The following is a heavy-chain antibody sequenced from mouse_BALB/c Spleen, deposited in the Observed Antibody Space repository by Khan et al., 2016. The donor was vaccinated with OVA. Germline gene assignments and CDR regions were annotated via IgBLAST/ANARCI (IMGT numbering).Heavy chain of an antibody. CDR2: ISYSGST. CDR3: ERRFTY. J-gene: IGHJ3*01. V-gene: IGHV3-2*02. Sequence: EVKLEESGPGLVKPSQSLSLTCTVTGYSFTSDYVWYVIRQFPGNKLEWMGYISYSGSTTYNPSLKSRISITRDTSKNQFFLKLNCVTTEDTATYYCERRFTYWGQGTLVTVSA. CDR1: GYSFTSDYV.